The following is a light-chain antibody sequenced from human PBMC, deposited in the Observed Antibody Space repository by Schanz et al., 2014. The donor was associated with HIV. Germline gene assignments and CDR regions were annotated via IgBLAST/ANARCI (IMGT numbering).Light chain of an antibody. Sequence: QSALTQPASVSGSPGQSITISCTGTSSDVGSYNLVSWYQQHPGKAPQLMIYEVSKRPSGVPDRFSGSKSGNTASLTVSGLQAEDEADYYCSSYTSSSTLVVFGGGTQLTVL. J-gene: IGLJ2*01. CDR1: SSDVGSYNL. CDR2: EVS. V-gene: IGLV2-14*02. CDR3: SSYTSSSTLVV.